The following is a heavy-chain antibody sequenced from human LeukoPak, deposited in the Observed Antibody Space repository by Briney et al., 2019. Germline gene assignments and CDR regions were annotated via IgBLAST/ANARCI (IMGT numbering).Heavy chain of an antibody. CDR3: ARYYYDSSGYYYEYFQH. J-gene: IGHJ1*01. D-gene: IGHD3-22*01. CDR1: GYTFISYA. CDR2: ISAYNGNT. Sequence: GASVKVSCKASGYTFISYAINWVRQAPGQGLEWMGWISAYNGNTNYAQKVQGRVTMTTDTSTSTAYMEVRSLRSDDTAVYYCARYYYDSSGYYYEYFQHWGQGTLVTVSS. V-gene: IGHV1-18*01.